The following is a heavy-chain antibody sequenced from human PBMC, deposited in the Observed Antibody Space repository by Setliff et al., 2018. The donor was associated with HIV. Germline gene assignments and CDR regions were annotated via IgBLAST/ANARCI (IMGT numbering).Heavy chain of an antibody. J-gene: IGHJ4*02. Sequence: LSCAGSGFSFRSYYMHWVRQAPGKGLVWVSRISIDGSNTIYADSVKGRFTISRDNAGNTLFLQMDSLRPEDTALYYCAKTNGWFLIDYWGQGTLVTVSS. CDR2: ISIDGSNT. CDR3: AKTNGWFLIDY. D-gene: IGHD6-19*01. V-gene: IGHV3-74*01. CDR1: GFSFRSYY.